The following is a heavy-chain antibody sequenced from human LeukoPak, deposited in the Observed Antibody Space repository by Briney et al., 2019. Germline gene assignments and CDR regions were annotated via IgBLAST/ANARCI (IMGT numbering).Heavy chain of an antibody. CDR2: INPNSGAT. J-gene: IGHJ4*02. V-gene: IGHV1-2*02. D-gene: IGHD3-22*01. CDR1: GYIFTGYF. Sequence: AASVKVFCKASGYIFTGYFMHWVRQAPGQGLEWMGWINPNSGATNYAQNFQGRVTMTRDTSISTAYMELRSDDTAVYYCARGHYDTSGYYHLDYWGQGTLVTVSS. CDR3: ARGHYDTSGYYHLDY.